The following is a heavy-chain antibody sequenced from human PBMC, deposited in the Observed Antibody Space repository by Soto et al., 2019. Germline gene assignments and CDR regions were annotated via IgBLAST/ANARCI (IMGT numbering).Heavy chain of an antibody. D-gene: IGHD3-3*01. CDR3: ARWSYLDY. Sequence: GGSLRLSCAASGFSFGSYALSWVRQAPGKGLEWVSTISGSDGKTFYADSVKGRFSISRDTSQNTLYLQMNSLRADDTAIYYCARWSYLDYWGQGTRVTVS. CDR1: GFSFGSYA. V-gene: IGHV3-23*01. CDR2: ISGSDGKT. J-gene: IGHJ4*02.